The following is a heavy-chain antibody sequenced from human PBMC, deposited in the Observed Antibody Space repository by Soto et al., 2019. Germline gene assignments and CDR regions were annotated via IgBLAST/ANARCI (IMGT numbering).Heavy chain of an antibody. J-gene: IGHJ5*02. CDR1: GGSISSGGYY. CDR3: ARYYDYSNYRWFDP. CDR2: IYYSGST. Sequence: QVQLQESGPGLVKPSQTLSLTCTVSGGSISSGGYYWSWIRQHPGKGLEWIGYIYYSGSTYYNPSLKSRVTNSVATSKNQFSLKLSSVTAADTAVYYCARYYDYSNYRWFDPWGQGTLVTVSS. D-gene: IGHD4-4*01. V-gene: IGHV4-31*03.